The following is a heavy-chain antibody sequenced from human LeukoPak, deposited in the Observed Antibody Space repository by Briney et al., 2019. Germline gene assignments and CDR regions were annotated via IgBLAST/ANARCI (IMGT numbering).Heavy chain of an antibody. Sequence: GGSLRLSCAASGFTFSSYSMNWVRQAPGKGLEWVSSISSSSSYIYYADSVKGRFTISRDNAKNSLYLQMNSLRAEDTAVYYCARDQSYYYDSSGYYASYWGQGTLVTVSS. J-gene: IGHJ4*02. CDR3: ARDQSYYYDSSGYYASY. D-gene: IGHD3-22*01. V-gene: IGHV3-21*01. CDR1: GFTFSSYS. CDR2: ISSSSSYI.